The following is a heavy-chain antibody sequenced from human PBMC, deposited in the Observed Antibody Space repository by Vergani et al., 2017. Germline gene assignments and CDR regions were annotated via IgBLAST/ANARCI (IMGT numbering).Heavy chain of an antibody. J-gene: IGHJ6*02. CDR2: INSDGSST. V-gene: IGHV3-74*01. CDR1: GFTFSSYW. CDR3: ARGRYGSGSYYNRYYYYGMDV. Sequence: EVQLVESGGGLVQPGGSLRLSCAASGFTFSSYWMHWVRQAPGKGLVWVSRINSDGSSTSYADSVKGRFTISRDNAKNTLYLQMNSLRAEDTAVYYCARGRYGSGSYYNRYYYYGMDVGGQGITVTVSS. D-gene: IGHD3-10*01.